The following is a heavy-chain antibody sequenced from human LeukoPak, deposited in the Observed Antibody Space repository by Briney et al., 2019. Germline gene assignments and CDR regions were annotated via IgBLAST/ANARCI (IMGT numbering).Heavy chain of an antibody. Sequence: GASVKVSCKASGGTFSSYAISWVRQAPGQGLEWMGGIIPIFGTANYAQKFQGRVTITADKSTSTAYMELSSLRSEDTAVYYRARVGGGPLEWFGESEHFDYWGQGTLVTVSS. CDR1: GGTFSSYA. CDR2: IIPIFGTA. CDR3: ARVGGGPLEWFGESEHFDY. V-gene: IGHV1-69*06. D-gene: IGHD3-10*01. J-gene: IGHJ4*02.